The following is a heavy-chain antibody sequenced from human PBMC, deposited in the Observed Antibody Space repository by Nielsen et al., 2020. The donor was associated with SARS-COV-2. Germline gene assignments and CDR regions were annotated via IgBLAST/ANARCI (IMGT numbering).Heavy chain of an antibody. J-gene: IGHJ6*02. CDR3: ARDNWGRMDV. CDR2: IYTDGRT. V-gene: IGHV3-66*01. CDR1: GFTISSSF. Sequence: GESMNISYGASGFTISSSFMSGIRNTEEKGLDWEPVIYTDGRTSYADSVKGRFTVSRDNSKNTLYLQMNSLRAEDTAMYYCARDNWGRMDVWGQGTTVTFSS. D-gene: IGHD7-27*01.